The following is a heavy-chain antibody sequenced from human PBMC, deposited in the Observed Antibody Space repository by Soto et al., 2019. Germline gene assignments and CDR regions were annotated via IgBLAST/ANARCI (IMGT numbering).Heavy chain of an antibody. CDR1: GFTFSSYG. Sequence: GGSLRLSCAASGFTFSSYGMHWVRQAPGKGLEWVAVIWYDGSNKYYADSVKGRFTISRDNSKNTLYLQMNSLRAEDTAVYYCARDFGRGLVGGAAFNIGGQGTMATVSS. D-gene: IGHD2-15*01. CDR3: ARDFGRGLVGGAAFNI. V-gene: IGHV3-33*01. J-gene: IGHJ3*02. CDR2: IWYDGSNK.